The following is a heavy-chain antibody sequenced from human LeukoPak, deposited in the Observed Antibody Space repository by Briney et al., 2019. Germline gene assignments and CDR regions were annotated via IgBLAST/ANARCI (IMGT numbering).Heavy chain of an antibody. CDR3: AKNGRDDHDKYFFDF. D-gene: IGHD3-9*01. J-gene: IGHJ4*02. CDR1: GFIFSNYA. Sequence: GGSLRLSCAGSGFIFSNYAMSWVRQAPGMGLEWVSAISGSGAGTNYADSVKGRFTISRDNSKNTLYLQMNSLRSEDTAVYYCAKNGRDDHDKYFFDFWGQGTQVTVSS. V-gene: IGHV3-23*01. CDR2: ISGSGAGT.